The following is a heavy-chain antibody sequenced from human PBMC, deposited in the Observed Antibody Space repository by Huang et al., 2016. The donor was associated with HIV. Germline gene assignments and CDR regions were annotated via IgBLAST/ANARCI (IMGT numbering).Heavy chain of an antibody. V-gene: IGHV1-18*04. CDR2: FSGYKGNT. CDR1: GNTCSGYG. J-gene: IGHJ4*02. Sequence: QVQLVQSGAEVKKPGASVKVSCKASGNTCSGYGISWVRQAPGQGVEWMGWFSGYKGNTNFGENLQSGVTMTTDTSTSTAYMELRSLRSDDTAVYYCARDRRPYSGSYLGYWGQGTLVTVSS. CDR3: ARDRRPYSGSYLGY. D-gene: IGHD1-26*01.